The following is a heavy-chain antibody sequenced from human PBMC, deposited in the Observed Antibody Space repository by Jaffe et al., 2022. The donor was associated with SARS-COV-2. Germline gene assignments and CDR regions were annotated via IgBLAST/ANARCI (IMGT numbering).Heavy chain of an antibody. CDR3: ATDYYYDNSGTFDY. V-gene: IGHV3-15*01. CDR1: GFTFSNAW. J-gene: IGHJ4*02. CDR2: IKSKTDGGTI. Sequence: EVQLVESGGDLVKPGGSLRLSCAVSGFTFSNAWLSWVRQAPGKGLEWVGRIKSKTDGGTIDYAAPVKGRFTISRDDSKNTLYLQMNSLKTEDTAVYYCATDYYYDNSGTFDYWGQGTLVTVSS. D-gene: IGHD3-22*01.